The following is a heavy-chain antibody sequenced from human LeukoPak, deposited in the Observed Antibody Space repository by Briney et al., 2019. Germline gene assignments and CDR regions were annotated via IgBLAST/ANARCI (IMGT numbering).Heavy chain of an antibody. V-gene: IGHV4-59*01. CDR2: IYYSGST. CDR1: GGSISSYY. J-gene: IGHJ6*03. Sequence: PSETLSLTCTVSGGSISSYYSSWIRQPPGKGLEWIGYIYYSGSTNYNPSLKSRVSISVDTSKNQFSLKLSSVTAADTAVYYCARTTEAHSWRTRYYDYYMDVWGKGTTVTVSS. CDR3: ARTTEAHSWRTRYYDYYMDV. D-gene: IGHD6-13*01.